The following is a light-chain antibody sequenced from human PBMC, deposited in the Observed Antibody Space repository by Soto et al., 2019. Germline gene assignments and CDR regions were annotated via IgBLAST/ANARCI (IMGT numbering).Light chain of an antibody. CDR2: AAS. Sequence: DIQMTQSPSSLSASVGDRVTITCRASQSISSYLNWYQQKPGKAPKLLIYAASSLQSGVPSRFSGSGSGTDFTLTISSLQPEDIATYFCQQYANLPITFGQGTRLEI. CDR1: QSISSY. CDR3: QQYANLPIT. J-gene: IGKJ5*01. V-gene: IGKV1-39*01.